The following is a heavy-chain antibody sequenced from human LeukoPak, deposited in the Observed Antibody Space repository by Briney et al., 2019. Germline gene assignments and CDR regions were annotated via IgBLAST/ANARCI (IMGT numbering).Heavy chain of an antibody. J-gene: IGHJ4*02. CDR3: ARDHNWGPDY. D-gene: IGHD7-27*01. CDR2: IHPKSGDT. V-gene: IGHV1-2*02. CDR1: GYTFTDRY. Sequence: ASVKVSCKTSGYTFTDRYFHWLRQAPGQGLEWMGWIHPKSGDTNYAERFQGRVSLTRDTSISTAYMELSSLRSDDTAVYYCARDHNWGPDYWGQGTLVSVS.